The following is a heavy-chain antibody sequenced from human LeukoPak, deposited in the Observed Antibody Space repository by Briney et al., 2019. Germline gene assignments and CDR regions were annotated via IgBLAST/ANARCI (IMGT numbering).Heavy chain of an antibody. CDR3: AKRSYCTNGVCSPYYFDY. Sequence: GGSLRLSCAASGFTFSGYAMSWVRQAPGKGLEWVSTISDNGGRTYYADSVKGRFTISRDNSKNTLYLQMNSLRAEDTAVYYCAKRSYCTNGVCSPYYFDYWGQGTLVTVSS. D-gene: IGHD2-8*01. CDR1: GFTFSGYA. V-gene: IGHV3-23*01. J-gene: IGHJ4*02. CDR2: ISDNGGRT.